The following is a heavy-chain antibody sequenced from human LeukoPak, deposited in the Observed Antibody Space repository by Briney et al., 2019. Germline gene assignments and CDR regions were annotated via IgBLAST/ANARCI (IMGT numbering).Heavy chain of an antibody. D-gene: IGHD5-18*01. J-gene: IGHJ3*02. V-gene: IGHV4-59*01. CDR1: GGSISSYY. Sequence: SETLSLTCTVSGGSISSYYWSWIRQPPGKGLEWIGYIYYSGSTNYNPSLKTRVTISVDTSKNQFSLKLSSVTAADTAVYYCARPSRGYSYPDAFDIWGQGTMVTVSS. CDR3: ARPSRGYSYPDAFDI. CDR2: IYYSGST.